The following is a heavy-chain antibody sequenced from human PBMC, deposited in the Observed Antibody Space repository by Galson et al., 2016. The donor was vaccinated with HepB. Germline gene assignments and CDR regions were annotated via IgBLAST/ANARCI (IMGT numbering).Heavy chain of an antibody. CDR2: MNPNSGNT. CDR3: ARVEHCRDGTCSYRVDS. CDR1: GYPFTSYD. Sequence: SVKVSCKASGYPFTSYDVNWVRQATGQGLEWMGWMNPNSGNTGYAQKFQGRVTMTRNTSITTAYMELSSLRSEDTAGYYCARVEHCRDGTCSYRVDSWGQGTLLTVSS. J-gene: IGHJ4*02. D-gene: IGHD2-15*01. V-gene: IGHV1-8*01.